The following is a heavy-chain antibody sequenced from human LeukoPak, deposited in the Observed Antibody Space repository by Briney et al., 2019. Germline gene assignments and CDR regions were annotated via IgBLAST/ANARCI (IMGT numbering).Heavy chain of an antibody. CDR2: FYPSDSDT. V-gene: IGHV5-51*01. D-gene: IGHD1-1*01. CDR3: ARYTDHYYFDY. Sequence: GESLKISCKGSGYSFTTYWIAWVRQMPGKGLEWMGIFYPSDSDTRYSPSFEGQVTISADKSIGTAYLQWSSLKASDTAMYYCARYTDHYYFDYWGQGTLVTVPS. J-gene: IGHJ4*02. CDR1: GYSFTTYW.